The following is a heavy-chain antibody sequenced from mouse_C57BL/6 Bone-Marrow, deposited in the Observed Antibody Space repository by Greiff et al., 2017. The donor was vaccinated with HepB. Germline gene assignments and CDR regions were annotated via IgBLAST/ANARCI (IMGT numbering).Heavy chain of an antibody. D-gene: IGHD3-3*01. CDR3: SRPGPGWYFDV. J-gene: IGHJ1*03. CDR2: IRNKANNHAT. Sequence: EVKLVESGGGLVQPGGSMKLSCAASGFTFSDAWMDWVRQTPEKGLEWVAEIRNKANNHATYYAESVKGRLTISRDDSKSSVYLEMNSLRAEDTGVYSGSRPGPGWYFDVWGTGTTVTVSA. V-gene: IGHV6-6*01. CDR1: GFTFSDAW.